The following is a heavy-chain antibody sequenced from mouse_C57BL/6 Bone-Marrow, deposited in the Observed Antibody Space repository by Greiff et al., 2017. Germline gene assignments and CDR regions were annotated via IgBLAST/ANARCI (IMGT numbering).Heavy chain of an antibody. V-gene: IGHV1-76*01. D-gene: IGHD1-1*01. CDR2: IYPGSGNT. Sequence: VQLQQSGAELVRPGASVKLSCKASGYTFTDYYINWVKQRPGQGLEWIARIYPGSGNTYYNEKFKGKATLTAEKASSTAYMQLSSLTSEDSAVYFCARYDYGSSKYYYAMDYWGQGTSVTVSS. J-gene: IGHJ4*01. CDR3: ARYDYGSSKYYYAMDY. CDR1: GYTFTDYY.